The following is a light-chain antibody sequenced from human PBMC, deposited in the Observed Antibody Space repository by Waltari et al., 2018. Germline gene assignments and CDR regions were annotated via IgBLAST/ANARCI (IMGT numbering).Light chain of an antibody. CDR2: GAS. J-gene: IGKJ2*01. Sequence: EIVLTQSPGTLSLSPGERATLSCRASQSLSGRFLAWYQQKPGQAPRLLIYGASNRATGIPDRFSVSESETDFTLAISRLEREDCAVYFCQQYGTSPPYTLGQGTKLEIK. V-gene: IGKV3-20*01. CDR1: QSLSGRF. CDR3: QQYGTSPPYT.